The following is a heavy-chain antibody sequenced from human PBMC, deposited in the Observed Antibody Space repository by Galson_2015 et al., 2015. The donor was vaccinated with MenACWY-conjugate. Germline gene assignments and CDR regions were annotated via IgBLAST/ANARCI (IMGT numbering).Heavy chain of an antibody. CDR2: INAGNGNT. V-gene: IGHV1-3*01. CDR1: GYTFTNYA. D-gene: IGHD2-2*01. Sequence: SCKASGYTFTNYAMHWVRQAPGQRLEWMGWINAGNGNTKYPQKFQGRVTITSDTSASTAYMELSSLRSEDTAVYYCAREIVVAPAASWGDYYYGMDVWGQGTTVTVSS. J-gene: IGHJ6*02. CDR3: AREIVVAPAASWGDYYYGMDV.